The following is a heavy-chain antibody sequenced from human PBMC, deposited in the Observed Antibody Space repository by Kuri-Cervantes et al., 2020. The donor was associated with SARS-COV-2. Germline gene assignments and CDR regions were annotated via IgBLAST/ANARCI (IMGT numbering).Heavy chain of an antibody. J-gene: IGHJ6*03. D-gene: IGHD2-2*02. CDR2: ISYDGSNK. CDR3: AKLPVRYQLLYGYYYYMDV. CDR1: GFTFSSYG. Sequence: GESLKISCAASGFTFSSYGMHWVRQAPGKGLEWVAVISYDGSNKYYADSVKGRFTISRDNAKNSLYLQMNSLRAEDTAVYYCAKLPVRYQLLYGYYYYMDVWGKGTTVTVSS. V-gene: IGHV3-30*18.